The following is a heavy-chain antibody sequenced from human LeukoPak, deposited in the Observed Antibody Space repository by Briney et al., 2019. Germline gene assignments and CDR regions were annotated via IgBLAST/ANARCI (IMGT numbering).Heavy chain of an antibody. CDR3: AREVAI. V-gene: IGHV1-3*01. CDR2: IYAGNGNV. J-gene: IGHJ4*02. CDR1: GYIFTSYG. D-gene: IGHD2-15*01. Sequence: ASVKVSCKASGYIFTSYGISWVRQAPGQRPEWMGCIYAGNGNVRYSQNFQGRVSITRDTSASTAYMELRSLRSEDTAVYYCAREVAIWGQGTLVTVSS.